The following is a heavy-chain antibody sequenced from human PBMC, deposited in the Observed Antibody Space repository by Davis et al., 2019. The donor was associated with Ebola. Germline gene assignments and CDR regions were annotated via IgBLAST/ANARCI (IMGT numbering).Heavy chain of an antibody. Sequence: SETLSLTCTVSGGSISSYYWSWIRQPPGKGLEWIGYIYYRGSTNYNPSLKSRVTISVDTSKNQFSLKLSSVTAADTAVYYCARGSEIYYYYGMDVWGQGTTVTVSS. CDR1: GGSISSYY. CDR2: IYYRGST. CDR3: ARGSEIYYYYGMDV. J-gene: IGHJ6*02. V-gene: IGHV4-59*01.